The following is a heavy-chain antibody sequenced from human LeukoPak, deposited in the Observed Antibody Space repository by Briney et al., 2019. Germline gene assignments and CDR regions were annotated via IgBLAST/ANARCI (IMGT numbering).Heavy chain of an antibody. CDR1: GYTFTSYG. J-gene: IGHJ5*02. D-gene: IGHD2-2*01. V-gene: IGHV1-18*01. CDR3: ARDLCSSTSCYWFDP. CDR2: INAYNGNT. Sequence: ASVKVSCKASGYTFTSYGISWVRQAPGQGLEWMGWINAYNGNTNYAQKLQGRVTMTTDTSTSTAYMELRSLRSDDTAVYYCARDLCSSTSCYWFDPWGQGTLVTVSS.